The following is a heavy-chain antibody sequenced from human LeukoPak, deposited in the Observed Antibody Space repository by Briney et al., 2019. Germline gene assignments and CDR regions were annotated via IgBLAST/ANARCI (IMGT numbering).Heavy chain of an antibody. CDR3: ARDQAGRYFDLPDY. V-gene: IGHV1-46*01. CDR2: INPSGGST. D-gene: IGHD3-9*01. J-gene: IGHJ4*02. Sequence: ASVTVSCKASGYTFTSYYMHWVRQAPGQGLEGMGIINPSGGSTSYAQTFQGRATMTRDMSTSTIYMELSSLRSEYTAVYYCARDQAGRYFDLPDYWGQGTLVTVSS. CDR1: GYTFTSYY.